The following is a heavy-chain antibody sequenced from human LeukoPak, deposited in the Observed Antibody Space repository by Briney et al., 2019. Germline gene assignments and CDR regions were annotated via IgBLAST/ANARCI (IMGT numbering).Heavy chain of an antibody. J-gene: IGHJ4*02. CDR2: VSLDVGRV. Sequence: VGSLRLSCAASGFSFDDCSMHWVRQPPGKGLEWVWLVSLDVGRVYYADSVRGRFTISRDNRKDSLFLQMKSLKRDDSGLYFCARDRGGNRAGFDSWGQGTLVTVSS. V-gene: IGHV3-43*01. CDR1: GFSFDDCS. CDR3: ARDRGGNRAGFDS. D-gene: IGHD5-12*01.